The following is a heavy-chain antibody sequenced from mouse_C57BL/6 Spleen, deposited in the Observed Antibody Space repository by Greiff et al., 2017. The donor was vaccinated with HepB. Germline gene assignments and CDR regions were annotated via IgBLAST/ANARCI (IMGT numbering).Heavy chain of an antibody. V-gene: IGHV5-4*01. CDR2: ISDGGSYT. Sequence: EVQGVESGGGLVKPGGSLKLSCAASGFTFSSYAMSWVRQTPEKRLEWVATISDGGSYTYYPDNVKGRFTISRDNAKNNLYLQMSHLKSEDTAMYYCARNLRTGTGFAYWGQGTLVTVSA. D-gene: IGHD4-1*01. CDR3: ARNLRTGTGFAY. J-gene: IGHJ3*01. CDR1: GFTFSSYA.